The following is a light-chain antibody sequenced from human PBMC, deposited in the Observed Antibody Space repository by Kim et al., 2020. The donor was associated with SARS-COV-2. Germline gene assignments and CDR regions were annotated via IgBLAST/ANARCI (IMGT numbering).Light chain of an antibody. CDR2: RDN. CDR1: KLGDKY. J-gene: IGLJ1*01. CDR3: QAWDSSIYV. Sequence: PGQSASITCSGDKLGDKYASCYQQKPGQSPGVVIFRDNRRPSGIPERFSGSTSGNTATLTISGTQAMDEADYYCQAWDSSIYVFGTGTKVTVL. V-gene: IGLV3-1*01.